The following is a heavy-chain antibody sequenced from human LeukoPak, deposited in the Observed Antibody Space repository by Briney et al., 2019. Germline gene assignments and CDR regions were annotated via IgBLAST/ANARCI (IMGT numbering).Heavy chain of an antibody. CDR3: ARRLVGMEGYYYYYYMDV. V-gene: IGHV1-69*06. D-gene: IGHD6-19*01. CDR1: GGTFSSYA. CDR2: IIPIFGTA. Sequence: GASVKVSCKASGGTFSSYAISWVRQAPGQGLEWMGGIIPIFGTANYAQKFQGRVTITADKSTSTAYMELSSLRSEDTAVYYCARRLVGMEGYYYYYYMDVWGKGTTVTVSS. J-gene: IGHJ6*03.